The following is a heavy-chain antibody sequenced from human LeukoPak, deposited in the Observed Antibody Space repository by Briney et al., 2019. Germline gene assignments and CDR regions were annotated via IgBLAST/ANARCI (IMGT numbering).Heavy chain of an antibody. V-gene: IGHV4-31*03. Sequence: SETLSLTCTVSGGSISSGGYYWSWIRQHPGTGLKWIGYIYYSGSTYYNPSLKSRVTISVDTSKNQFSLKLSSVTAADTAVYYCARGEMATSGPIDYWGQGTLVTVSS. J-gene: IGHJ4*02. CDR1: GGSISSGGYY. CDR2: IYYSGST. CDR3: ARGEMATSGPIDY. D-gene: IGHD5-24*01.